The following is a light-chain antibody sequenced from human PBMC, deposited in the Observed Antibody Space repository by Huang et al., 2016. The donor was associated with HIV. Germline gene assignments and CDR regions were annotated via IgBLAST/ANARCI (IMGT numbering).Light chain of an antibody. CDR2: AAS. Sequence: DIQMTQSPSSLSASVGARVTITCRASQSITIYLNWYQQKPGKAPKLLISAASSLQTGVPSRFSGSGSGKDFTLTISSLQPEDFATYYCQQTYSTPLTFGGGTKVEIK. CDR3: QQTYSTPLT. V-gene: IGKV1-39*01. CDR1: QSITIY. J-gene: IGKJ4*01.